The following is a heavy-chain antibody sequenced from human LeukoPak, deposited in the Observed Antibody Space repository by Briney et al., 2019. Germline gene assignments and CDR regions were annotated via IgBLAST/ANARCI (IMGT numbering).Heavy chain of an antibody. D-gene: IGHD5-18*01. Sequence: NPSETLSPTCAVSGGSISSSNWWSWVRQPPGKGLEWIGEIYHSGSTNYNPSLKSRVTISVDKSKNQFSLKLSSVTAADTAVYYCAREMTAMVNYFDYWGQGTLVTVSS. CDR1: GGSISSSNW. CDR2: IYHSGST. CDR3: AREMTAMVNYFDY. J-gene: IGHJ4*02. V-gene: IGHV4-4*02.